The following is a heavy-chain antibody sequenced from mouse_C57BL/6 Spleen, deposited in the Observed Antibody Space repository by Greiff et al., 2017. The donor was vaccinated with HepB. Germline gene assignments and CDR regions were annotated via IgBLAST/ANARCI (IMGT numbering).Heavy chain of an antibody. J-gene: IGHJ4*01. CDR2: INPYNGDT. CDR3: ARYGDGYYAMDY. V-gene: IGHV1-20*01. Sequence: EVQLQQSGPELVKPGDSVKISCKASGYSFTGYFMNWVMQSHGQSLEWIGRINPYNGDTFYNQKFKGKATLTVDKSSSTANMELRSLTSEDSAVYYCARYGDGYYAMDYWGQGTSVTVSS. CDR1: GYSFTGYF. D-gene: IGHD1-1*01.